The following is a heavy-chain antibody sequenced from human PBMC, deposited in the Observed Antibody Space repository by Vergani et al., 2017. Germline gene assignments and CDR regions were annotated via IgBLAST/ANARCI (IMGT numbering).Heavy chain of an antibody. CDR3: AKVWGRTSCPYGGGAFDV. CDR1: GFTFNSYA. J-gene: IGHJ3*01. CDR2: INNNGGRT. V-gene: IGHV3-23*01. D-gene: IGHD2-2*01. Sequence: QLLESGGGLIQPGGSLRLSCAASGFTFNSYAMYWVRQAPGKGLEWVSGINNNGGRTYYADSVRGRFTISRDNAKNTLYQQMTDLRAEDTATYYCAKVWGRTSCPYGGGAFDVWGHGTMVTVSS.